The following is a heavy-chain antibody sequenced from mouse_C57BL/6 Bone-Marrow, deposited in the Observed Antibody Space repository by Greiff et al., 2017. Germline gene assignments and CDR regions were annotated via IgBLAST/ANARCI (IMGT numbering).Heavy chain of an antibody. CDR3: ARGGYYGNFDY. V-gene: IGHV1-19*01. CDR1: GYTFTDYY. J-gene: IGHJ2*01. Sequence: VQLQQSGPVLVKPGASVKMSCKASGYTFTDYYMNWVKQSHGKSLEWIGVINPYNGGTSYNQKFKGKAPLTVDKSSSTAYMELNSLTSEDSAVYYCARGGYYGNFDYWGQGTTLTVSS. CDR2: INPYNGGT. D-gene: IGHD2-1*01.